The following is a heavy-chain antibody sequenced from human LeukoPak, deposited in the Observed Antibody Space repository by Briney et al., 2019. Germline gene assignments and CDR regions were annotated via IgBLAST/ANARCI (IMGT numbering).Heavy chain of an antibody. CDR1: GYTFTSNY. J-gene: IGHJ4*02. Sequence: ASVKVSCKASGYTFTSNYMHWVRQAPGQGLEWMGVIAPSSGTTSYAQKFQGRVTMTRDTSTSTLYMELSSLTSEDTAVYYCARPSGSSAVPFDYWGQGTLVTVSS. D-gene: IGHD3-10*01. V-gene: IGHV1-46*01. CDR3: ARPSGSSAVPFDY. CDR2: IAPSSGTT.